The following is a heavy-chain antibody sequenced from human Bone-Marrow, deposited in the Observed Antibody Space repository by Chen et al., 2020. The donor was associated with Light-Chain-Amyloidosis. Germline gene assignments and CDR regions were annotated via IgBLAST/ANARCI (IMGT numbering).Heavy chain of an antibody. Sequence: QLQLQESGPRVVKPSETLSLTCAVSGGSISGTSYDWVWIRQPPGKGLEWIGTFYYTGITYYNPSLKSRVTISVDMSKNQFSLKLSSVTAADTAVYYCARARLNMVRGVAPYYFDYWGQGTLVTVSS. CDR1: GGSISGTSYD. CDR3: ARARLNMVRGVAPYYFDY. J-gene: IGHJ4*02. CDR2: FYYTGIT. D-gene: IGHD3-10*01. V-gene: IGHV4-39*07.